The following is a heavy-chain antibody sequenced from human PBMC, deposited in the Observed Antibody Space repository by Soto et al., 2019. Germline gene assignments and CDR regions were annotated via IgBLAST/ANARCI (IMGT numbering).Heavy chain of an antibody. CDR1: GYSFTSYW. V-gene: IGHV5-10-1*01. J-gene: IGHJ3*02. CDR2: IDPSDSYT. CDR3: ARHNHYGSGSYYTTPLPFDI. D-gene: IGHD3-10*01. Sequence: PGESLKISCKGSGYSFTSYWISWVRQMPGKGLEWMGRIDPSDSYTNYSPSFQGHVTISADKSISTAYLQWSSLKASDTAMYYCARHNHYGSGSYYTTPLPFDIWGQGTMVTVSS.